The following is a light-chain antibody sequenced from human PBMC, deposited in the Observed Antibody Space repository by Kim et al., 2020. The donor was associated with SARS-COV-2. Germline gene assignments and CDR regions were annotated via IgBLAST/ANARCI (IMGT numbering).Light chain of an antibody. CDR1: QYVKGSY. CDR2: GAS. Sequence: EIVLMQSPGTLSLSPGDRATLSCRASQYVKGSYLAWYQQHPGQAPRLLIYGASTRATGIPHRFSGGVSGTDFTLTISRLEPEDFAVYHCQQYGASPFTFGQGTKLEI. V-gene: IGKV3-20*01. J-gene: IGKJ2*01. CDR3: QQYGASPFT.